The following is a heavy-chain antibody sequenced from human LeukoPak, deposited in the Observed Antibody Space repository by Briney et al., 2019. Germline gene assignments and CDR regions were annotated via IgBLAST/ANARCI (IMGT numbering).Heavy chain of an antibody. Sequence: GGSLRLSCAASGFAFSRNDMSWVRQAPGKGLEWVSSICGSGTRTYYADSVNGRFTISRDTSKNTLYLQMNSLRAEDAAVYYCAKYRGVGDSYDSWGQGTLVTVSS. CDR1: GFAFSRND. D-gene: IGHD3-10*01. CDR2: ICGSGTRT. V-gene: IGHV3-23*01. J-gene: IGHJ4*02. CDR3: AKYRGVGDSYDS.